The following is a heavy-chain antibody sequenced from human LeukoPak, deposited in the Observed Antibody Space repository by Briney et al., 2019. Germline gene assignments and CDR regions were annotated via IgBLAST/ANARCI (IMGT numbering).Heavy chain of an antibody. CDR1: GGSFSGYY. CDR3: ARGDASGYGDPGWVYYYYYGMDV. CDR2: INHSGST. V-gene: IGHV4-34*01. D-gene: IGHD4-17*01. J-gene: IGHJ6*02. Sequence: SETLSLTCAVYGGSFSGYYWSWIRQPPGKGLEWIGEINHSGSTNYNPSLKSRVTISVDTSKNQFSLKLSSVTAADTAVYYCARGDASGYGDPGWVYYYYYGMDVWGQGTTVTVSS.